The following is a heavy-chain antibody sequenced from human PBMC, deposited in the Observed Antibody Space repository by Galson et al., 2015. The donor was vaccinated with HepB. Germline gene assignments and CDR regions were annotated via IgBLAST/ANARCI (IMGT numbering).Heavy chain of an antibody. D-gene: IGHD2-2*01. Sequence: PALVKPTQTLRLTCTFSGFPLTFSGVGVGWIRQPPGKALEWLALIYWDDDKRYSPSLKSRLTITKDTSKNQVVLTMTNMDPVDTATYYCAHSRCSSTSCYDGAFDIWGQGTMVTVSS. CDR3: AHSRCSSTSCYDGAFDI. CDR2: IYWDDDK. V-gene: IGHV2-5*02. CDR1: GFPLTFSGVG. J-gene: IGHJ3*02.